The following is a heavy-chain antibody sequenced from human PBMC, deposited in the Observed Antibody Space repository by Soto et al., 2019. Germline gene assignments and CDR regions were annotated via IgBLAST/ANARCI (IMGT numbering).Heavy chain of an antibody. J-gene: IGHJ4*02. CDR2: MNPNSGNT. D-gene: IGHD3-22*01. CDR3: AREVGDSSGYYSVYYFDY. V-gene: IGHV1-8*01. Sequence: QVQLVQSGVEVRKPGASVKVSYKASGYTFTSYDINWVRQATGQGLEWMGWMNPNSGNTGYAQKFQGRVTMTRNTSISTAYMELSSLRSEDTAVYYCAREVGDSSGYYSVYYFDYWGQGTLVTVSS. CDR1: GYTFTSYD.